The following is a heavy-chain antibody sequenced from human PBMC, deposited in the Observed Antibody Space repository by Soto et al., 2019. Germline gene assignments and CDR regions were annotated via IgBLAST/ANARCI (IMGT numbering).Heavy chain of an antibody. CDR2: IYYGGGT. J-gene: IGHJ4*02. V-gene: IGHV4-31*03. D-gene: IGHD6-13*01. Sequence: VQLQESGPGLVKPSQTLSLTCTVSGGSIRSGGYFWSWVRQQPGKGLEWIGHIYYGGGTSYNPSLESRVAMSVDTSKNEFTLKVNSVTAADTAIYYCARFAKEENPKLESWYAFDFWGRGTLVTVSS. CDR1: GGSIRSGGYF. CDR3: ARFAKEENPKLESWYAFDF.